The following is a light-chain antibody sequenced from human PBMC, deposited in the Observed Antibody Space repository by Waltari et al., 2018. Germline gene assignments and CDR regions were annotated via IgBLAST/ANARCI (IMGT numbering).Light chain of an antibody. V-gene: IGLV3-25*03. CDR3: QSADSSGSVV. Sequence: SFELTQPPSLSVSPGQTARIPCSGDALSKQYAHWHQQRPGLAPVLVIYKDSERPSGIPERFSGSSSGTTVTLTISGVQAGDEADYYCQSADSSGSVVFGGGTKLTVL. J-gene: IGLJ2*01. CDR2: KDS. CDR1: ALSKQY.